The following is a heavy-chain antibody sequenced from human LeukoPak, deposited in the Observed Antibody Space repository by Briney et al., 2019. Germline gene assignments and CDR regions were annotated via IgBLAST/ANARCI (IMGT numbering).Heavy chain of an antibody. Sequence: PGGSLRLSCAASGFTFSSYAMSWVRQAPGKGLEWVSAISGSGDSTYYADSVKGRFTISRDNSKDTLYLQMNSLRAEDTAVYYCAKDRYELRFLEWLFDHWGQGTLVTVSP. CDR1: GFTFSSYA. J-gene: IGHJ4*02. CDR3: AKDRYELRFLEWLFDH. V-gene: IGHV3-23*01. CDR2: ISGSGDST. D-gene: IGHD3-3*01.